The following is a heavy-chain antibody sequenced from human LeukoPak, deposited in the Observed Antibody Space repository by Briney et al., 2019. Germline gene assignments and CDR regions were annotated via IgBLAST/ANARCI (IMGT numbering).Heavy chain of an antibody. CDR3: AREVIVVVPAATPYYYGMDV. CDR2: IYSGGST. D-gene: IGHD2-2*01. J-gene: IGHJ6*02. V-gene: IGHV3-53*05. Sequence: GGSLRLSCAASGFTVSSNHMSWVRQAPGKGLEWVSVIYSGGSTDYADSVKGRFTISRDNSKNTLYLQMNSLRAEDTAVYYCAREVIVVVPAATPYYYGMDVWGQGTTVTVSS. CDR1: GFTVSSNH.